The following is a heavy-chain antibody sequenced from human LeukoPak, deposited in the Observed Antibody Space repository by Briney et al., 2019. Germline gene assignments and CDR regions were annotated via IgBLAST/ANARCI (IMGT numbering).Heavy chain of an antibody. Sequence: GGSLRLSCAASGFSFRTYAMSWVRQAPGKGLDWVSAISDDSVKIYYSASVKGRFTISRDNSKNILFLQLNSLRVEDTGVYYCAREYDSSWPSWGQGTLVTVSS. CDR2: ISDDSVKI. D-gene: IGHD3-22*01. CDR1: GFSFRTYA. V-gene: IGHV3-23*01. J-gene: IGHJ5*02. CDR3: AREYDSSWPS.